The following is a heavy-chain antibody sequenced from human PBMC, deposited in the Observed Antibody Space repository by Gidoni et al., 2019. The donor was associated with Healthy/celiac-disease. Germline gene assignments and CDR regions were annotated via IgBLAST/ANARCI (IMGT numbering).Heavy chain of an antibody. CDR2: IRSKAYGGTT. CDR1: GFTFGDYA. Sequence: EVQLVESGGGLVKPGRSLRLSCTASGFTFGDYAMSWFRQAPGKGLEWVGVIRSKAYGGTTEYAASVKGRFTISRDDSKSIAYLQMNSLKTEDTAVYYCSLTTVTSRYYYYGMDVWGQGTTVTVSS. V-gene: IGHV3-49*05. CDR3: SLTTVTSRYYYYGMDV. J-gene: IGHJ6*02. D-gene: IGHD4-17*01.